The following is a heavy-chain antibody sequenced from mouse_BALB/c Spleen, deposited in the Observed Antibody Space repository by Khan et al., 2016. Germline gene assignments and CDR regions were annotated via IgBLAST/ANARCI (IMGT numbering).Heavy chain of an antibody. D-gene: IGHD2-3*01. CDR2: IRLKSNNYAT. CDR1: GFTFSNYW. J-gene: IGHJ2*01. CDR3: NRRNGYYED. V-gene: IGHV6-6*02. Sequence: EVKLEESGGGLVQPGGSMKISCVASGFTFSNYWMNWVRQSPEKGLEWVAEIRLKSNNYATHYAESVKGRFTISRDDSKSSVYLQMNNLRAEDTGTDYCNRRNGYYEDWGQGTTLTVSS.